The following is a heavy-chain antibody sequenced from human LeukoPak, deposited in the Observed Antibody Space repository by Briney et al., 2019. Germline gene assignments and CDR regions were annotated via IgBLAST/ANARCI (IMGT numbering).Heavy chain of an antibody. D-gene: IGHD3-16*02. Sequence: GGTLRLSCAASGFTFKSYGMSWVRQAPGKGLEWVSAISGSGGSTYYADSVKGRFTISRDNSKNTLYLQMNSLRAEDTAVYYCAKGNDYVWGSYLAAHYFDYWGQGTLVTVSS. J-gene: IGHJ4*02. CDR3: AKGNDYVWGSYLAAHYFDY. V-gene: IGHV3-23*01. CDR1: GFTFKSYG. CDR2: ISGSGGST.